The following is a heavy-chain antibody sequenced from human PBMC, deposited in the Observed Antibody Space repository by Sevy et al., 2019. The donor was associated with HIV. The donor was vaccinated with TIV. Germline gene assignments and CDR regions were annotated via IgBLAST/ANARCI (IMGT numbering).Heavy chain of an antibody. V-gene: IGHV1-2*02. CDR1: GYTFTDYY. J-gene: IGHJ6*02. CDR3: ARLTTMPTSDLYGMDV. D-gene: IGHD1-1*01. Sequence: ATVKVSCKASGYTFTDYYIHWVRQAPGQGLERMAWINPNDRVTNYPQRFQGGVTVTRDTSISTAYMELRRLRSDDTAIYYCARLTTMPTSDLYGMDVWGQGTTVTVSS. CDR2: INPNDRVT.